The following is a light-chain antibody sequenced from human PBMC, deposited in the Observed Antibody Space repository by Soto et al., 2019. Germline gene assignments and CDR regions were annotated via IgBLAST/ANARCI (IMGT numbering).Light chain of an antibody. CDR1: QSVRRD. Sequence: EIGMTQSPFTLSVSSGERATLSCRASQSVRRDLAWYQQKPGQPPRLLMYGASTRATGIPARFSGSGSGTDFTLTISRLEPEDFAVYYCQQYGSSGTFGQGTKVDIK. CDR3: QQYGSSGT. V-gene: IGKV3-15*01. CDR2: GAS. J-gene: IGKJ1*01.